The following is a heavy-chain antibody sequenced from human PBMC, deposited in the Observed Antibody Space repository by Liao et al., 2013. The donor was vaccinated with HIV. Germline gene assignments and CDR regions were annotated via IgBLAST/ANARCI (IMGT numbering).Heavy chain of an antibody. Sequence: QLQLQESGPGLVKPSETLSLTCTVSGGSISNSGYYWGWIRQPPGKGLEWIGSIYYSGSTYYNPSLKSRVTISVDTSKNQFSLKLSSVTAADTAVYYCAREIHRNYDTSRYYNHWGQGTPVTVSS. CDR3: AREIHRNYDTSRYYNH. J-gene: IGHJ5*02. CDR1: GGSISNSGYY. V-gene: IGHV4-39*07. D-gene: IGHD3-22*01. CDR2: IYYSGST.